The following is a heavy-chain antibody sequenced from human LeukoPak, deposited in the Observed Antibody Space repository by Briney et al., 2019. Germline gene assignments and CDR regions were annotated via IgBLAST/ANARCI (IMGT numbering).Heavy chain of an antibody. D-gene: IGHD2-2*01. CDR3: AKARDCSSTSCYFDY. CDR2: ISSSSYI. J-gene: IGHJ4*02. CDR1: GFTFSSYS. V-gene: IGHV3-21*04. Sequence: GGSLRLSCAASGFTFSSYSMNWVRQAPGKGLEWVSSISSSSYIYYADSVKGRFTISRDNSKNTLYLQMNSLRAEDTAVYYCAKARDCSSTSCYFDYWGQGTLVTVSS.